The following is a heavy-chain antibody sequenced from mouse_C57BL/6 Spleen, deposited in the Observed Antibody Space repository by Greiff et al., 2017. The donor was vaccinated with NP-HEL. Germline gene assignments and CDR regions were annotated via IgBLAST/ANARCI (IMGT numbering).Heavy chain of an antibody. CDR3: ARDCHYYGSKYYAMDY. V-gene: IGHV5-4*01. Sequence: EVHLVESGGGLVKPGGSLKLSCAASGFTFSSYAMSWVRQTPEKRLEWVATISDGGSYTYYPDNVKGRFTISRDNAKNNLYLQMSHLKSEDTAMYYCARDCHYYGSKYYAMDYWGQGTSVTVSS. CDR2: ISDGGSYT. CDR1: GFTFSSYA. J-gene: IGHJ4*01. D-gene: IGHD1-1*01.